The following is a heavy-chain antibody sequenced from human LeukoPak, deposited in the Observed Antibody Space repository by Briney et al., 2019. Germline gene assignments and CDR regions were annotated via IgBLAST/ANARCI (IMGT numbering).Heavy chain of an antibody. V-gene: IGHV3-21*01. Sequence: GGSLRLSCAASGFTFSSYSMNWVRQAPGKGLEWVSSISSSSSYIYYADSVKGRFTISRDNAKNSLYLQMNSLRAEDTAVYYCARDPTRVWQRGYMVRAQDAFDIWGQGTMVTVSS. D-gene: IGHD3-10*01. J-gene: IGHJ3*02. CDR2: ISSSSSYI. CDR3: ARDPTRVWQRGYMVRAQDAFDI. CDR1: GFTFSSYS.